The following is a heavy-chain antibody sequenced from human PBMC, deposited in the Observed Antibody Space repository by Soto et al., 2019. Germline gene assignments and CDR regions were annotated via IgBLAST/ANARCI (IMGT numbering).Heavy chain of an antibody. V-gene: IGHV3-66*04. CDR3: AQHDWFDP. CDR1: GFTVSSHY. Sequence: EVQLVESGGGLVQPGGSLRLSCVVSGFTVSSHYMSWVRQAPGKGLEWVSVIYSGGSTYYADSVKGGFTISRDNSKNTLYLQMNSLRAEDTAVYYCAQHDWFDPWGQGTLVTVSS. CDR2: IYSGGST. J-gene: IGHJ5*02.